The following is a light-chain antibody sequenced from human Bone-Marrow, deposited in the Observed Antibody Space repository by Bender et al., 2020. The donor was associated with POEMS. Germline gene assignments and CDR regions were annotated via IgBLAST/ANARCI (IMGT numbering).Light chain of an antibody. CDR2: EGS. V-gene: IGLV2-14*02. Sequence: QSALTQPASVSGSPGQSITISCTGTSRDLGSYNLVSWYQKHPGKAPKLIIYEGSKRPSGVSSRFSGSKSGETASLTISGLQAEDEADYYCNADTRSSTLVFGGGTKLTV. CDR3: NADTRSSTLV. CDR1: SRDLGSYNL. J-gene: IGLJ3*02.